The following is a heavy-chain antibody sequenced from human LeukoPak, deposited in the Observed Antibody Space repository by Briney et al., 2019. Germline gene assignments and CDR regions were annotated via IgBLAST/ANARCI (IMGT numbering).Heavy chain of an antibody. CDR1: GGSVSSGSYY. Sequence: SETLSLTCTVSGGSVSSGSYYWSWIRQPAGKGLEWIGRIYTSGSTNYNPSLKSRVTISVDTSKNQFSLKLNSVTAADTAVYYCARQYIDILTGYHRGELYWYFDLWGRGTLVTVSS. CDR2: IYTSGST. D-gene: IGHD3-9*01. V-gene: IGHV4-61*02. CDR3: ARQYIDILTGYHRGELYWYFDL. J-gene: IGHJ2*01.